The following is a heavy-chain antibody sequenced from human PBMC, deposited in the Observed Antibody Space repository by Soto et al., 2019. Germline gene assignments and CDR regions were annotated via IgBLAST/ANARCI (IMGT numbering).Heavy chain of an antibody. D-gene: IGHD2-2*01. V-gene: IGHV1-18*01. CDR3: ARAERHSTSWYAMDV. Sequence: QAQLVQSGAEVKKPGASVKVSCKASGYIFSTYGITWVRQAPGQGLEWMGWISGYNGNTDDGQKLQGRGSMTIETSTSTAYMELRTLRADDTAVYYYARAERHSTSWYAMDVWGLCTTVIVSS. CDR2: ISGYNGNT. J-gene: IGHJ6*02. CDR1: GYIFSTYG.